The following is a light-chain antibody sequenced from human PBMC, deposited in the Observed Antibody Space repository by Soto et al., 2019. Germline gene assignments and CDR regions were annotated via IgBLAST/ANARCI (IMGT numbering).Light chain of an antibody. V-gene: IGKV3-20*01. CDR3: QQYGSSPWT. J-gene: IGKJ1*01. Sequence: EIVLTQSPGTLSLSPGERGTLSCRASQSVSDNYLAWYQHKPGQAPRLLIYGVSSRATGIPDRFSGSGSGTDFTLTISRLEPEDFAVYYCQQYGSSPWTFGQGTKVEIK. CDR2: GVS. CDR1: QSVSDNY.